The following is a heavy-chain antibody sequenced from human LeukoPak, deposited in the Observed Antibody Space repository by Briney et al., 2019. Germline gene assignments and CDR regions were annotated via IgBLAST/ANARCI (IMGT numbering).Heavy chain of an antibody. CDR3: ARGGNSYDSSSYYYFDY. CDR2: VYASGTT. Sequence: SETLSLTCTVSGGSISSYYWSWIRQPAGKGLEWIGRVYASGTTFYNPSLKSRVTMLVDTSKNQFSLKLNSVTAADTAVYYCARGGNSYDSSSYYYFDYWGQGTLVTASS. CDR1: GGSISSYY. D-gene: IGHD3-22*01. J-gene: IGHJ4*02. V-gene: IGHV4-4*07.